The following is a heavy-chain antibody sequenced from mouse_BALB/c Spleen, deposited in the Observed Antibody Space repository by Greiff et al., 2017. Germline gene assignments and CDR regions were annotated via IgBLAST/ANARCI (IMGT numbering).Heavy chain of an antibody. J-gene: IGHJ2*01. CDR2: ISDGGSYT. D-gene: IGHD2-4*01. Sequence: VQLKESGGGLVKPGGSLKLSCAASGFTFSDYYMYWVRQTPEKRLEWVATISDGGSYTYYPDSVKGRFTISRDNAKNNLYLQMSSLKSEDTAMYYCARGDYDYFDYWGQGTTLTVSS. CDR1: GFTFSDYY. CDR3: ARGDYDYFDY. V-gene: IGHV5-4*02.